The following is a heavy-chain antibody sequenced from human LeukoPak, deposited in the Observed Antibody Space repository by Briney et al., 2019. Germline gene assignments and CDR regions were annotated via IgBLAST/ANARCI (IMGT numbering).Heavy chain of an antibody. J-gene: IGHJ4*02. V-gene: IGHV3-23*01. CDR2: INGSGGST. D-gene: IGHD3-10*02. CDR1: GFTFSSYA. CDR3: AKDGRGGVRGVPYYLDY. Sequence: GGSLRLSCAASGFTFSSYAMRWVRQAPGRGLEWVSAINGSGGSTYYADSVKGRFTISRDNSKNTLYLQMKSLRAEDTAVYYCAKDGRGGVRGVPYYLDYWGQGTLVTVSS.